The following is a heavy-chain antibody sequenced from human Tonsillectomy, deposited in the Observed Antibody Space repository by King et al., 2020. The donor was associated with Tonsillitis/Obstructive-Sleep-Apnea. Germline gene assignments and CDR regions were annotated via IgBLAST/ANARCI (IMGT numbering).Heavy chain of an antibody. Sequence: VQLVESGGDLVQPGGSLRLSCAASGFSFRNYEMNWVRQAPGKGPEWVSYISTTGTTIYYADSVKGRFTISRDNAKNSLYLQMNSLRTEDTAVYYCARDLWIHDWFPGAFDIWGQGTTVTVS. D-gene: IGHD3-9*01. CDR2: ISTTGTTI. J-gene: IGHJ3*02. CDR1: GFSFRNYE. CDR3: ARDLWIHDWFPGAFDI. V-gene: IGHV3-48*03.